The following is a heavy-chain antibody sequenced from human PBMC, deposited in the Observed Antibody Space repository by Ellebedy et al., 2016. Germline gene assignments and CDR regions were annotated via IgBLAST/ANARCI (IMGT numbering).Heavy chain of an antibody. V-gene: IGHV3-20*04. D-gene: IGHD2-21*02. Sequence: GESLKISCAASGFTFDDYGMSWVRQAPGKGLEWVSGINWNGGSTGYADSVKGRFTISRDNAKNSLYLQMNSLRAEDTALYYCARGGDSQRSFDYWGQGTLVTVSS. CDR2: INWNGGST. CDR1: GFTFDDYG. CDR3: ARGGDSQRSFDY. J-gene: IGHJ4*02.